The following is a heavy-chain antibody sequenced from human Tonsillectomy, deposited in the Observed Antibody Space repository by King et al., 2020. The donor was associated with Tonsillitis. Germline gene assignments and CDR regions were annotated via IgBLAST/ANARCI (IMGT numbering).Heavy chain of an antibody. D-gene: IGHD1-26*01. Sequence: DVQLVESGGGLVKPGGSLRLSCGASGFTFSSYCMNWVRQAPGKGLEWVSSISSNRSYIYYADSVKGRFTISRDNSKNSLYLQMNSLRAEDTAVYYCARDTLADSRWELLPSAFDIWGQGTMVTVSS. J-gene: IGHJ3*02. CDR1: GFTFSSYC. V-gene: IGHV3-21*01. CDR3: ARDTLADSRWELLPSAFDI. CDR2: ISSNRSYI.